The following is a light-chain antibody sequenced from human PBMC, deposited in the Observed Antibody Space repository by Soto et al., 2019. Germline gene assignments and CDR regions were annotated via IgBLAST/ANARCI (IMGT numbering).Light chain of an antibody. Sequence: QLVLTQSPSASASLGASVKLTCTLSRGHSNYAIAWHQQQPEKGPRYLMKLNSDGSHSKGDGIPDRFSGSSSGAERYLTSSSLRSEDEADYYCQTWGTGSWVFGGGTKLTVL. J-gene: IGLJ3*02. CDR2: LNSDGSH. V-gene: IGLV4-69*01. CDR1: RGHSNYA. CDR3: QTWGTGSWV.